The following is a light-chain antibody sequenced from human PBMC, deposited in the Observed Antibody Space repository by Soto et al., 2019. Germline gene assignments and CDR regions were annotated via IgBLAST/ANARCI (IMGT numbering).Light chain of an antibody. CDR2: EVS. V-gene: IGLV2-14*01. J-gene: IGLJ2*01. CDR3: SSYTSSSTVV. CDR1: SSDVGGYNY. Sequence: ALTQPASVSGSPGQSITISCTGTSSDVGGYNYVSWYQQHPGKAPKLMIYEVSNRPSGVSNRFSGSKSGNPASLTISGLQAEDEADYYCSSYTSSSTVVFGGGTKVTVL.